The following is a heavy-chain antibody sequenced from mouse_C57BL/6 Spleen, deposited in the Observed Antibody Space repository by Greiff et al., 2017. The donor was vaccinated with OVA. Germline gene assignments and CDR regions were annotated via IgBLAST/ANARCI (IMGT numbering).Heavy chain of an antibody. CDR1: GFTFSSYA. D-gene: IGHD1-1*01. Sequence: EVQLVESGGGLVKPGGSLKLSCAASGFTFSSYAMSWVRQTPEKRLEWVATISDGGSNTYYPDNVKGRFTISRDNAKNNLYLQMSHLKSEATAMYYCSRGGYGSSGGYFDVWGTGTTVTVSS. V-gene: IGHV5-4*01. CDR3: SRGGYGSSGGYFDV. J-gene: IGHJ1*03. CDR2: ISDGGSNT.